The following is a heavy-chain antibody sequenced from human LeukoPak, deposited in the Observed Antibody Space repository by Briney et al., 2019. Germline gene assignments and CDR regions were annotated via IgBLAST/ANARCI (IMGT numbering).Heavy chain of an antibody. Sequence: SETLSLTCAVYGGSFSGYYWSWIRQPPGKGLDWIGEINHSGSTNYNPSLKSRVTISVDTSKNQFSLKLNSVTAADTAVYYCARGGYYGSGNDFRFDPWGQGTLVTVSS. CDR3: ARGGYYGSGNDFRFDP. D-gene: IGHD3-10*01. J-gene: IGHJ5*02. CDR2: INHSGST. V-gene: IGHV4-34*01. CDR1: GGSFSGYY.